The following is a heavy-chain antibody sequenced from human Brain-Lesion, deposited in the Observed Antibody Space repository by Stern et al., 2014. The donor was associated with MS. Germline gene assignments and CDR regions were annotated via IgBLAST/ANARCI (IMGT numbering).Heavy chain of an antibody. V-gene: IGHV5-51*01. CDR2: IWPGASDT. D-gene: IGHD6-6*01. CDR3: ARRGDSSSSGFDY. Sequence: VQLVQSGAAVKKPGESLKISGQGSGYRFTSNWIGWVRQVPGQGLEWVGIIWPGASDTRYSPSFQGQVTISADKSISTAYLQWSSLQASDTAMYYCARRGDSSSSGFDYWGQGTLVIVSS. J-gene: IGHJ4*02. CDR1: GYRFTSNW.